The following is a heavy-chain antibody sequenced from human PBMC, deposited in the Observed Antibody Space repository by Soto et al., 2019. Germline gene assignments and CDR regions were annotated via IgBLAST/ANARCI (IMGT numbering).Heavy chain of an antibody. Sequence: GGSLRLSCAASGFTFSSYWMSWVRQAPGKGLEWVANIKQDGSEKYYVDSVKGRFTISRDNAKNSLYLQMNSLRAEDTAVYYCARDSAAGTWWFDPWGQGTLVTVSS. CDR1: GFTFSSYW. CDR3: ARDSAAGTWWFDP. D-gene: IGHD6-19*01. CDR2: IKQDGSEK. V-gene: IGHV3-7*03. J-gene: IGHJ5*02.